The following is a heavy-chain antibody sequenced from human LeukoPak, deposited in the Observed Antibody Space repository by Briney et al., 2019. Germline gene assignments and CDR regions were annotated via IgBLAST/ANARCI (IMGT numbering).Heavy chain of an antibody. CDR2: IYNGGAT. D-gene: IGHD2-8*01. Sequence: PGGSLRLSCAASGVTSNYMSWVRQGPGKGLEWVSVIYNGGATYYADSVKGRFTISRDNSKSTLYLYLQMNSLRADDTSVYYCACGGGVARSFDYWGQGTLVTVSS. V-gene: IGHV3-66*02. CDR3: ACGGGVARSFDY. J-gene: IGHJ4*02. CDR1: GVTSNY.